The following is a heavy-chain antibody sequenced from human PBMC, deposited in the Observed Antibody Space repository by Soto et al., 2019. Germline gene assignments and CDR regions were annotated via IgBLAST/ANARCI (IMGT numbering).Heavy chain of an antibody. CDR3: ARWAYYYDSSGYS. CDR2: MNPYTGNA. V-gene: IGHV1-8*01. D-gene: IGHD3-22*01. CDR1: GDTFTKYD. Sequence: ASVKVSCKAPGDTFTKYDINWVRQASGQGLEWMGWMNPYTGNADYAQKFQGRVTMTRNTSISTAYMELSGLTSEDTTVYYCARWAYYYDSSGYSWGQGTPVTVSS. J-gene: IGHJ5*02.